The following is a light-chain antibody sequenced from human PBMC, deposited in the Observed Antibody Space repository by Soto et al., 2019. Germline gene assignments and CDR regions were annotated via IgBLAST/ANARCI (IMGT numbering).Light chain of an antibody. CDR3: SSYTGSGTVWV. Sequence: QSALTQPASVSGSPGQSITISCTGTSSDVGAYNRVSWYQQHPGKAPKLMIYGVSDRPSGVSDRFSGSKSGNTASLTISGLQAEDEADYYGSSYTGSGTVWVFGGGTKLTVL. J-gene: IGLJ3*02. CDR1: SSDVGAYNR. CDR2: GVS. V-gene: IGLV2-14*01.